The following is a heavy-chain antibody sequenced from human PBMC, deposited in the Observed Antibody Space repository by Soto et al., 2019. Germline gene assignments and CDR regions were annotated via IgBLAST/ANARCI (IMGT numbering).Heavy chain of an antibody. D-gene: IGHD6-13*01. CDR2: ISYDGSNK. V-gene: IGHV3-30*18. CDR1: GFTFSSYG. CDR3: AKDGSSWYASFSFDY. J-gene: IGHJ4*02. Sequence: SGGSLRLSCAASGFTFSSYGMHWVRQAPGKGLEWVAVISYDGSNKYYADSVKGRFTISRDNSKNTLYLQMNSLRAEDTAVYYCAKDGSSWYASFSFDYWGQGTLVTVSS.